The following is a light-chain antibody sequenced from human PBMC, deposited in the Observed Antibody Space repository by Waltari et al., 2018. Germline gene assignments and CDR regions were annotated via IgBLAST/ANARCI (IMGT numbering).Light chain of an antibody. CDR3: QQYSSFPRT. Sequence: DIQLTQSPSTLSASLGDIVTPTCRASQSISTWSARNKQKPGRAPKPLIYKASRLASGVPSRVGGSGSGTEFTPTISSLQTDEFATYYCQQYSSFPRTFGQGTKVEIK. CDR1: QSISTW. CDR2: KAS. V-gene: IGKV1-5*03. J-gene: IGKJ1*01.